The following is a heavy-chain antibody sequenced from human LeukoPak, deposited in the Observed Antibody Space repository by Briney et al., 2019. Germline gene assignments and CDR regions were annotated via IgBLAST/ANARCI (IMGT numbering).Heavy chain of an antibody. J-gene: IGHJ4*01. CDR3: AREDSGTSIDY. D-gene: IGHD1-26*01. CDR1: GGSFSGYY. CDR2: INHSGNT. V-gene: IGHV4-34*01. Sequence: PSETLSLTCAVYGGSFSGYYWSWIRQPPGKGLEWIGEINHSGNTNYNPSLKSRVTMSLDMSKNQFSLRLTSVTAADTAVYYCAREDSGTSIDYWGQGTLVTVSS.